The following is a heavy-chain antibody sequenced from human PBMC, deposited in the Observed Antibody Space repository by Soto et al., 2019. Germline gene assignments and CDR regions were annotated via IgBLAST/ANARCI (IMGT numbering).Heavy chain of an antibody. Sequence: SETLSLTCAVSGGYISSGGYSWSWIRQPPGKGLEWIGYIYHSGSTYYNPSLKSRVTISVDRSKNQFSLKLSSVTAADTAVYYCARARGADIVVVPAAMEYFDYWGQGTLVTVSS. CDR1: GGYISSGGYS. CDR2: IYHSGST. J-gene: IGHJ4*02. CDR3: ARARGADIVVVPAAMEYFDY. D-gene: IGHD2-2*01. V-gene: IGHV4-30-2*01.